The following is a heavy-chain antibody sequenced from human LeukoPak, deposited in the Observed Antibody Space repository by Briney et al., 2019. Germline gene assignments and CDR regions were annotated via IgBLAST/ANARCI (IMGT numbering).Heavy chain of an antibody. V-gene: IGHV1-18*01. CDR3: ARDKEEVYDTSGMFQH. J-gene: IGHJ1*01. Sequence: ASVKVSCKASGYTFSNFGISWVRQAPGQRPEWMGWISAYNGNTNYAQNLQDRVTLTTDTSTTTVYMELKSLRSDDTAVYYCARDKEEVYDTSGMFQHWGQGTLVTVSS. CDR2: ISAYNGNT. CDR1: GYTFSNFG. D-gene: IGHD3-22*01.